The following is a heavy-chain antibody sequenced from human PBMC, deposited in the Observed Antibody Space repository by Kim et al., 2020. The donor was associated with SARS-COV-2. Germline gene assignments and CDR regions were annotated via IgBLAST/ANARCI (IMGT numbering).Heavy chain of an antibody. CDR2: INPNSGGT. J-gene: IGHJ6*02. CDR1: GYTFTGYY. CDR3: ARARYHSSGWYYYYYGMDV. Sequence: ASVKVSCKASGYTFTGYYMHWVRQAPGQGLEWMGRINPNSGGTNYAQKFQGRVTMTRDTSISTAYMELSRLRSDDTAVYYCARARYHSSGWYYYYYGMDVWGQGTTVTVSS. D-gene: IGHD6-19*01. V-gene: IGHV1-2*06.